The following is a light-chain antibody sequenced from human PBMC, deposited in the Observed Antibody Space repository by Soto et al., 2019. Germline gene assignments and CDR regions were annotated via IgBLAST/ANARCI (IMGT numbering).Light chain of an antibody. CDR2: EVS. J-gene: IGLJ1*01. CDR1: SSDVGGYNY. CDR3: SSYAGSPRYV. Sequence: QSALTQPPSASGSPGQSVTISCTGSSSDVGGYNYVSWYQQHPGKAPKLMIYEVSKRPSGVPDRLSGSKSGNTASLTVSGLQAEDEADYYCSSYAGSPRYVFGTGTKVTVL. V-gene: IGLV2-8*01.